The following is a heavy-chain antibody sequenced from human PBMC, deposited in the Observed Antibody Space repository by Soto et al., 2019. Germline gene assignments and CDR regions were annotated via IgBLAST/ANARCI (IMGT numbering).Heavy chain of an antibody. J-gene: IGHJ4*02. CDR3: ATGRYGDYAEYYFDY. V-gene: IGHV1-24*01. CDR2: FDPEDGET. D-gene: IGHD4-17*01. Sequence: ASVKVSCKVSGYTLTELSMHWVRQAPGKGLEWMGGFDPEDGETIYAQKFQGRVTMNEDTSTDTAYMELSSLRSEDTAVYYCATGRYGDYAEYYFDYWGQGTLVTVSS. CDR1: GYTLTELS.